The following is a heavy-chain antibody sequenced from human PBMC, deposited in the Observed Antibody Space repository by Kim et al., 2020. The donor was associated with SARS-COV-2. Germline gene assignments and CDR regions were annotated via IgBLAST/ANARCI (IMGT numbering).Heavy chain of an antibody. V-gene: IGHV3-15*01. CDR1: GFTFSNAW. J-gene: IGHJ4*02. D-gene: IGHD3-9*01. Sequence: GGSLRLSCAASGFTFSNAWVSWVRQAPGKGLEWVGRIKSKTDGGTTDYAAPVKGRFTISRDDSKNTLYLQMNSLKTEDTAVYYCTTEPSTTYYDILTGYYMLDYWGQGTLVTVSS. CDR2: IKSKTDGGTT. CDR3: TTEPSTTYYDILTGYYMLDY.